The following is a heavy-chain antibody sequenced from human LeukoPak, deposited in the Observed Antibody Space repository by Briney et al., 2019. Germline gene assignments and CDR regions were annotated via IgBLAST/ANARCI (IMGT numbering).Heavy chain of an antibody. V-gene: IGHV1-18*01. CDR3: ASDIVVVYGNPSRGAFDI. Sequence: GASVKVSCKPSGYTFTSYGISWVRQAPGQGLEWMGWISAYNGNTNYAQKLQGRVTMATDTSTSTAYMELRSLRSDDTAVYYCASDIVVVYGNPSRGAFDIWGQGTMVTVSS. J-gene: IGHJ3*02. CDR2: ISAYNGNT. CDR1: GYTFTSYG. D-gene: IGHD2-21*01.